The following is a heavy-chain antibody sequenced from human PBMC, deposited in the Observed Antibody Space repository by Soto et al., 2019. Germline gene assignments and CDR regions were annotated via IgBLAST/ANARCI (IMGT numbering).Heavy chain of an antibody. J-gene: IGHJ4*02. Sequence: PSATLSLTCTVSGGSISSSSYYRGWIRQPPGKGLEWIGIIYYSGSTYYNPSLKSRVTISVDTSKNHFSLKLSSVTAADTAVYYCARHAGRGVLRYFDWFLGPLDYWGQGTLVTVSS. CDR3: ARHAGRGVLRYFDWFLGPLDY. V-gene: IGHV4-39*01. D-gene: IGHD3-9*01. CDR2: IYYSGST. CDR1: GGSISSSSYY.